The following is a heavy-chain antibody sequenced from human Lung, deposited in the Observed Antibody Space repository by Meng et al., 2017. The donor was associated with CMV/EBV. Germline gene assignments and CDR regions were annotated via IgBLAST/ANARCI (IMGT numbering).Heavy chain of an antibody. V-gene: IGHV4-38-2*02. CDR1: GYSISSGYY. CDR3: ARARFDY. Sequence: SXTLSLTCTVSGYSISSGYYWGWVRQPPGKGLEWIGSIYHSGSTYYNPSLKSRVTISVDTSKNQFSLKLSSVTAADTAVYYCARARFDYWGQGMLVTVSS. J-gene: IGHJ4*02. CDR2: IYHSGST.